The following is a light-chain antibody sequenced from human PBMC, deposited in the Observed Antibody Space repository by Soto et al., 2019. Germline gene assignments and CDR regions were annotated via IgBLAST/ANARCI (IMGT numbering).Light chain of an antibody. V-gene: IGKV1-5*03. Sequence: DIQMTQSPSTLSGSVGDRVTITCRASQTISSWLAWYQQKPGKAPKLLIYKASTLKSGVPSRFSGSGSGTESTLTIRSLKPDDFAVDYCQHRSNWLAFGGGTKVDIK. J-gene: IGKJ4*01. CDR3: QHRSNWLA. CDR2: KAS. CDR1: QTISSW.